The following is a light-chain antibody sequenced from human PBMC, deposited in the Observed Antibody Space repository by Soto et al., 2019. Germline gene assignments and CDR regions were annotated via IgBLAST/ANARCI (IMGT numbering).Light chain of an antibody. V-gene: IGKV3-20*01. CDR2: GAS. CDR3: QKYADSTPMLI. Sequence: EIVLTQSPGTLSLSPGERATLYCTASQSVNSAYLAWYQQKPGQAPRLLIYGASNRAAGIPDRFSGCGSGTDVVLSISRLEPEDFAGYYCQKYADSTPMLIFGGGTKVEIK. CDR1: QSVNSAY. J-gene: IGKJ4*01.